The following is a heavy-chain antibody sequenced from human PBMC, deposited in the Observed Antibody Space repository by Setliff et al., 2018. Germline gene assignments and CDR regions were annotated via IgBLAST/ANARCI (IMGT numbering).Heavy chain of an antibody. J-gene: IGHJ4*02. D-gene: IGHD2-8*01. CDR2: ISGHNNKT. CDR1: GYTFAAYG. V-gene: IGHV1-18*01. Sequence: ASVKVSCKTSGYTFAAYGITWVRQAPGQGLEWMGWISGHNNKTKYAQKVQGRVTMTTDKSTSTAYMELKSLKSDDTAMYYCSRLVRFCTRTACQRLSGGEFWGQGTLVTVSS. CDR3: SRLVRFCTRTACQRLSGGEF.